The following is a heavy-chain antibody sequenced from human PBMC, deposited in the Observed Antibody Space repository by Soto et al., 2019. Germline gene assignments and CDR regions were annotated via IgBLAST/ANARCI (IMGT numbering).Heavy chain of an antibody. CDR1: GGSFSGYY. Sequence: SETLSLTCAVYGGSFSGYYWSWIRQPPGKGLEWIGEINHSGSTNYNPSLKSRVTISVDTSKNQFSLKLSSVTAADTAVYYCASGYYDFWSGYPNSFDPWGQGTLVTVSS. J-gene: IGHJ5*02. CDR2: INHSGST. CDR3: ASGYYDFWSGYPNSFDP. V-gene: IGHV4-34*01. D-gene: IGHD3-3*01.